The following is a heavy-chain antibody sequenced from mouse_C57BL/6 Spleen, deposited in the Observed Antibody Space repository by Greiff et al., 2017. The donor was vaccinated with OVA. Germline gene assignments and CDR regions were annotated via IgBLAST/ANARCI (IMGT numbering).Heavy chain of an antibody. D-gene: IGHD2-4*01. Sequence: PLQQSGPELVKPGASVKISCKTSGYTFTSYWMHWVKQRPGQGLEWIGAIYPGNSDTSYNQKFKGKAKLTAVTSASTAYMELSSLTNEDSAVYYCTRDYDDYFDYWGQGTTLTVSS. J-gene: IGHJ2*01. CDR2: IYPGNSDT. V-gene: IGHV1-5*01. CDR1: GYTFTSYW. CDR3: TRDYDDYFDY.